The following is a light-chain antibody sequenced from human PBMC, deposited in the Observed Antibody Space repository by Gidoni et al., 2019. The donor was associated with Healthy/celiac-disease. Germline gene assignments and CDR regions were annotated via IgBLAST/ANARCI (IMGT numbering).Light chain of an antibody. CDR1: QSISIY. Sequence: DIQITQSPSSLSASVGDRVTITCRASQSISIYLNWYQQKPGKAPNLLIYAASSLQSGVPSRFSGSGSGTDFTLTISSLQPEDFATYYCQQSYGTPITFGQGTRLEIK. CDR2: AAS. J-gene: IGKJ5*01. CDR3: QQSYGTPIT. V-gene: IGKV1-39*01.